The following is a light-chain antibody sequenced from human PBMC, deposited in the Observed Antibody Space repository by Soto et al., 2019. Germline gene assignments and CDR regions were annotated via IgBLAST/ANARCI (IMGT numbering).Light chain of an antibody. Sequence: QSVLTQPPSVSGSPGQSVTISCTGTSSDVGGYNRVSWYQQPPGTAPKFLIYEVSNRPSGVPDRFSGSKSGNTASLTISGLQAEDEADYYCSSFTSSSAWVFGGGTKVTVL. CDR2: EVS. CDR3: SSFTSSSAWV. V-gene: IGLV2-18*02. CDR1: SSDVGGYNR. J-gene: IGLJ3*02.